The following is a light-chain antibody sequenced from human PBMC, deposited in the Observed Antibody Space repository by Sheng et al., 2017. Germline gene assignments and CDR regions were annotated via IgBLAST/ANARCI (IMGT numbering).Light chain of an antibody. Sequence: EIVLTQSPGTLSLSPGETATLSCRASQSVASTYLAWYQQRPGQAPRLLIYGASSRATGIPDRFSGRGSGTDFTLTISRLQPEDFAVFYCQQYGSSPITFGQGTRLEIK. V-gene: IGKV3-20*01. CDR1: QSVASTY. CDR3: QQYGSSPIT. CDR2: GAS. J-gene: IGKJ5*01.